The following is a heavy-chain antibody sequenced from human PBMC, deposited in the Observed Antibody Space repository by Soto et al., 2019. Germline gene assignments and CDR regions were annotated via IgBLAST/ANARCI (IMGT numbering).Heavy chain of an antibody. D-gene: IGHD1-26*01. V-gene: IGHV3-48*02. CDR2: ISTNSRTI. Sequence: EVQLVESGGGLVQPGGSLRLSCVASGFTFSSYSMNWVRQAPGKGLEWVSYISTNSRTIHYADSVKGRFTISRDNAKNSLHLQMNSLRDEDTAVYYCARDFAWAFDYWGQGTLLTVSP. J-gene: IGHJ4*02. CDR3: ARDFAWAFDY. CDR1: GFTFSSYS.